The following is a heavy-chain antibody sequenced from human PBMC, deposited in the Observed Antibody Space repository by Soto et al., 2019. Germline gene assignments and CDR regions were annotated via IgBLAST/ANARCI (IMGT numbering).Heavy chain of an antibody. V-gene: IGHV3-11*01. Sequence: GGSLRLSCAASGFSFSAQYMTWIRQAPGKGLEWVSYISGSGTTTHYTDSVKGRFTVSRDNAKNSVYLQMNSLRAEDTAVYYCASDSYYYASDYWGQGALVTVSS. CDR1: GFSFSAQY. D-gene: IGHD3-10*01. J-gene: IGHJ4*02. CDR3: ASDSYYYASDY. CDR2: ISGSGTTT.